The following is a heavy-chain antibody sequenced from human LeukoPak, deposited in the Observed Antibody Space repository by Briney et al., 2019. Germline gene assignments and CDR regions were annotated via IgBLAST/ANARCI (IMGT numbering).Heavy chain of an antibody. CDR1: GFTFSSYS. D-gene: IGHD6-6*01. CDR3: ARGDAYSSSPRWFDL. Sequence: KPGGSLRLSCAASGFTFSSYSMNWVRQAPGKGLEWVSSISSSSSYIYYADSVKGRFTISRDNAKNSLYLQMNSLRAEDTAVYYCARGDAYSSSPRWFDLWGQGTLVTVYS. CDR2: ISSSSSYI. J-gene: IGHJ5*02. V-gene: IGHV3-21*01.